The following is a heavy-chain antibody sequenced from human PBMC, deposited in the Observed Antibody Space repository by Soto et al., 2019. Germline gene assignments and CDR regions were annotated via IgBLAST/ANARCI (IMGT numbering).Heavy chain of an antibody. Sequence: PGESLKISCKGSGYSFTSYWISWVRQMPGKGLEWMGRIDPSDSYTNYSPSFQGHVTISADKSISTAYLQWSSLKASDTAMYYCARHPLATVTTYYFDYWGQGTLVTVSS. CDR2: IDPSDSYT. J-gene: IGHJ4*02. D-gene: IGHD4-4*01. V-gene: IGHV5-10-1*01. CDR1: GYSFTSYW. CDR3: ARHPLATVTTYYFDY.